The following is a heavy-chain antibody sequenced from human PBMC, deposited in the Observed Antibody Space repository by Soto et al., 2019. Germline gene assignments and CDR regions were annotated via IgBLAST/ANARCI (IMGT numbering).Heavy chain of an antibody. CDR1: VGTFSSYA. Sequence: SVKVSCKASVGTFSSYAISWVRQAPGQGLEWMGGIIPIFGTANCAQKFQGRVTITADESTSTAYMELSSLRSEDTAVYYCARSRSPVLRFLGNWFDPWGQGTLVTVSS. J-gene: IGHJ5*02. V-gene: IGHV1-69*13. CDR2: IIPIFGTA. CDR3: ARSRSPVLRFLGNWFDP. D-gene: IGHD3-3*01.